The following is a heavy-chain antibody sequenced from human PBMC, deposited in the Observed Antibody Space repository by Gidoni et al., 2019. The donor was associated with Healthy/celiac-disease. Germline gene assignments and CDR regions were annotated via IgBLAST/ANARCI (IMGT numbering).Heavy chain of an antibody. J-gene: IGHJ4*02. CDR3: TTQARLGTMVRGVIPY. CDR2: IKSTTDGGTT. V-gene: IGHV3-15*01. Sequence: EVQLVESGGGLGKPGGSLRLSCAASGFTFSNAWRSWVRQAPGKGLEWVGRIKSTTDGGTTDYAAPVKGRFTISRDDSKNTLYLQMNSLKTEDTAVYYCTTQARLGTMVRGVIPYWGQGTLVTVSS. CDR1: GFTFSNAW. D-gene: IGHD3-10*01.